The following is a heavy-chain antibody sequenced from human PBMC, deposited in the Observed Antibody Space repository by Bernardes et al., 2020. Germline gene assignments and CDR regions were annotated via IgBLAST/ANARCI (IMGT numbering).Heavy chain of an antibody. CDR1: GYSFVNYW. J-gene: IGHJ3*02. V-gene: IGHV5-10-1*01. D-gene: IGHD6-6*01. Sequence: GASLKISCKGSGYSFVNYWINWVRQMPGKGLDWMGTIDPTDSYTNYSPSFQGHVTISADKSISTAYLQWSSLKASDTALYYCARQWDYSSSSKAFDIWGQGTMVTVSS. CDR3: ARQWDYSSSSKAFDI. CDR2: IDPTDSYT.